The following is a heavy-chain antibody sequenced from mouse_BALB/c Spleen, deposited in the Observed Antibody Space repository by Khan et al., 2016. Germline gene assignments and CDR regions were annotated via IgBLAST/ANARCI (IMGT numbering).Heavy chain of an antibody. J-gene: IGHJ1*01. D-gene: IGHD2-12*01. CDR3: AGYYSHIYWYFDV. V-gene: IGHV3-8*02. CDR1: GDSITSGY. CDR2: ISYSGST. Sequence: EVKLEVSGPSLVKPSQTLSLTCSVTGDSITSGYWNWIRKFPGTKLEYMGYISYSGSTYSNPSLKSRLSITRDTSKNQYSLQLNSVTTADTATYXCAGYYSHIYWYFDVWGAGTTVTVSS.